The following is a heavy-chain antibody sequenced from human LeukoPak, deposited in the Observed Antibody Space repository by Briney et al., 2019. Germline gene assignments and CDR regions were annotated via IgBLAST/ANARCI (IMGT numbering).Heavy chain of an antibody. D-gene: IGHD5-18*01. CDR3: ARDRAGYSYGYYGPGAFDI. Sequence: SETLSLTCTVSGGSISSGGYYWSWIRQHPGKGLEWIGYIYYSGSTYYNPSLKSRVTISVDTSKNQFSLKLSSVTAADTAVYYCARDRAGYSYGYYGPGAFDIWGQGTMVTVSS. CDR2: IYYSGST. J-gene: IGHJ3*02. CDR1: GGSISSGGYY. V-gene: IGHV4-31*03.